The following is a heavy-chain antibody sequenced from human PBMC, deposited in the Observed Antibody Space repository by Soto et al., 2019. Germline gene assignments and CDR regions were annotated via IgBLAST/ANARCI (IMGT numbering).Heavy chain of an antibody. CDR2: IWYDGSNK. J-gene: IGHJ4*02. D-gene: IGHD3-22*01. V-gene: IGHV3-33*01. CDR1: GFTFSSYG. CDR3: AASDSSGYYSDY. Sequence: VGSLRLSCAASGFTFSSYGMHWVRQAPGKGLEWVAVIWYDGSNKYYADSVKGRFTISRDNSKNTLYLQMNSLRAEDTAVYYCAASDSSGYYSDYWGQGTLVTSPQ.